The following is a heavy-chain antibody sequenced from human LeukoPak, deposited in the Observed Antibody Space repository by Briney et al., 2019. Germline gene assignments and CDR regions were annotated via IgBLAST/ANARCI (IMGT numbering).Heavy chain of an antibody. CDR3: AKWGDYDILTGYYDSDY. CDR1: GFIFSNYA. J-gene: IGHJ4*02. Sequence: GASLRLSCAASGFIFSNYAMSWVRQAPGKGLEWVSAIGGRDSGTYYADSVRGRFTVSRDDPKNTLYLQMNTLRAEDTAVYYCAKWGDYDILTGYYDSDYWGQGTLVTDSS. V-gene: IGHV3-23*01. CDR2: IGGRDSGT. D-gene: IGHD3-9*01.